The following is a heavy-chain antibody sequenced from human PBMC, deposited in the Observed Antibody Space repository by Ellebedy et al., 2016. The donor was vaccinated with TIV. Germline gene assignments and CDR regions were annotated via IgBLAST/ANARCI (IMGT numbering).Heavy chain of an antibody. CDR2: IYPGDSDT. Sequence: GGSLRLSCEVSGYTFTNFFIGWVRQLPGKGLEWIGIIYPGDSDTRYSPSFQGQVTISADKAANTAYLQWSSLKASDTATYYCARRLTVIRGAVKTYYFDYWGQGTLVTVSS. D-gene: IGHD3-10*01. V-gene: IGHV5-51*01. CDR3: ARRLTVIRGAVKTYYFDY. CDR1: GYTFTNFF. J-gene: IGHJ4*02.